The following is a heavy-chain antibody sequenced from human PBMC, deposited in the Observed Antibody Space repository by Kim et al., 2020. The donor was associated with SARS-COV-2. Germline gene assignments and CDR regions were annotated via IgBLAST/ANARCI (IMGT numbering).Heavy chain of an antibody. CDR2: TYYRSKWYN. V-gene: IGHV6-1*01. D-gene: IGHD6-19*01. CDR3: AREGRIAVAGPFDY. J-gene: IGHJ4*02. CDR1: GDSVSSNSAA. Sequence: SQTLSLTCAISGDSVSSNSAAWNWIRQSPSRVLEWLGRTYYRSKWYNDYAVSVKSRITINPDTSKNQFSLQLNSVTPEETAVYYCAREGRIAVAGPFDYWGQGTLVTVSS.